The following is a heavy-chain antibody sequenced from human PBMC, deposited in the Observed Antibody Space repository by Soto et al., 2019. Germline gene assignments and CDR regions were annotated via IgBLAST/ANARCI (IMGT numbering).Heavy chain of an antibody. D-gene: IGHD6-19*01. CDR1: GFTFSSYA. Sequence: GGSLRLSCAASGFTFSSYAMSWVRQAPGKGLEWVSAISGSGGSTYYADSVKGRFTISRDNSKNTLYLQMNSLRAEDTAVYYCAKDRDHSGWYGGGVDYWDQGTLVTVSS. V-gene: IGHV3-23*01. CDR2: ISGSGGST. CDR3: AKDRDHSGWYGGGVDY. J-gene: IGHJ4*02.